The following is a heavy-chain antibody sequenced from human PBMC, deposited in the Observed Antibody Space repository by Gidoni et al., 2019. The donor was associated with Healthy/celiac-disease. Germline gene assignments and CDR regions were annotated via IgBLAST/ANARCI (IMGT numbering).Heavy chain of an antibody. D-gene: IGHD3-22*01. CDR3: ARDPPYYYDSSGYSKYYYYGMDV. CDR1: GGTFSSYA. CDR2: IIPIFGTA. V-gene: IGHV1-69*01. Sequence: QVQLVQSGAEVKKPGSSVKVSCKASGGTFSSYAIRWVRQAPGQGLEWMGGIIPIFGTANYAQKFQGRVTITADESTSTAYMELSSLRSEDTAVYYCARDPPYYYDSSGYSKYYYYGMDVWGQGTTVTVSS. J-gene: IGHJ6*02.